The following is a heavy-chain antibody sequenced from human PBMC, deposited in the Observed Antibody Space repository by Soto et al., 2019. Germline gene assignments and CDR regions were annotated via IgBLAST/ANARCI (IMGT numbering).Heavy chain of an antibody. Sequence: QVQLMQSGAEVKKPGASVKVSCKASGYTFTTSDINWVRQAPGQGLEWMGWMNPNRTNTGYAEKFQGRVTMTRDTSISTAYMELSSLRYDDTAVYYCVRGGFLSHDHVIIAPATLGFDPWCQGTLVTVSS. CDR2: MNPNRTNT. J-gene: IGHJ5*02. CDR1: GYTFTTSD. D-gene: IGHD2-2*01. V-gene: IGHV1-8*01. CDR3: VRGGFLSHDHVIIAPATLGFDP.